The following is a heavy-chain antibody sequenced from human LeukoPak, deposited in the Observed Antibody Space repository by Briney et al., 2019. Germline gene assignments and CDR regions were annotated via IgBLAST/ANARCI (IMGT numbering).Heavy chain of an antibody. CDR1: GFTFSSYA. Sequence: GRSLRLSCAASGFTFSSYAMHWVRQAPGKGLEWVAVISYDGSNKYYEDSVKGRFTISRDNSKNTLYLQMNSLRAEDTAVYYCASPIGAGIAVAGLDYWGQGTLVTVSS. D-gene: IGHD6-19*01. CDR2: ISYDGSNK. J-gene: IGHJ4*02. CDR3: ASPIGAGIAVAGLDY. V-gene: IGHV3-30*04.